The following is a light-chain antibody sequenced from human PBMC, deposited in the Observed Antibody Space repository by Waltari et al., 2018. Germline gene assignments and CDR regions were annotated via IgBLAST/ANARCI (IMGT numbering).Light chain of an antibody. Sequence: DVQMTQSPSTLSASVGDRVPITCRSSADRNTWLAWYQQKPGKAPKLLISDAASLKSGVPSRFSGSGSGTDFTLTITSMQPDDFATYYCQHYKNFPLTFGGGTNVEV. CDR1: ADRNTW. V-gene: IGKV1-5*01. CDR2: DAA. J-gene: IGKJ4*01. CDR3: QHYKNFPLT.